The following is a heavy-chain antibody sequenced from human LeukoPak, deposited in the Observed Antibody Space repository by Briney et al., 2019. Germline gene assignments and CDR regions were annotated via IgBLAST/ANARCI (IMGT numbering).Heavy chain of an antibody. V-gene: IGHV1-2*02. Sequence: ASVKVSCKASGYTFSGYYMHWVRQAPGQGLEWVGWINPNSGGTNYAQNFQGRVTMTRDTSISTVYMELSRLRSDDTAVYYCAREGSRVGAPKPPSDYWGQGTLVTASS. CDR3: AREGSRVGAPKPPSDY. CDR2: INPNSGGT. CDR1: GYTFSGYY. J-gene: IGHJ4*02. D-gene: IGHD3-16*01.